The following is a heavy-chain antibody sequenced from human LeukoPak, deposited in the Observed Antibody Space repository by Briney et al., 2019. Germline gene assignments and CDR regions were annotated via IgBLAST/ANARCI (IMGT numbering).Heavy chain of an antibody. D-gene: IGHD3-10*01. J-gene: IGHJ4*02. CDR3: ARSPRKPNGENYFDY. CDR2: IIPIFGTA. V-gene: IGHV1-69*06. Sequence: GASVKVSCKASGGTFSSYAISWVRQAPGQGLEWMGGIIPIFGTANYAQKFQGRVTITADKSTSTAYMELSSLRSEDTAVYYCARSPRKPNGENYFDYWGQGSLVTVSS. CDR1: GGTFSSYA.